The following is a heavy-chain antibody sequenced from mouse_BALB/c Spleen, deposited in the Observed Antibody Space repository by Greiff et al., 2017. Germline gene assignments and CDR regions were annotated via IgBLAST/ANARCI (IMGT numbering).Heavy chain of an antibody. D-gene: IGHD3-2*01. CDR3: ARGQLGLQGYAMDY. CDR2: IDPFNGGT. CDR1: GYSFTSYY. J-gene: IGHJ4*01. V-gene: IGHV1S135*01. Sequence: VQLQQSGPELMKPGASVKISCKASGYSFTSYYMHWVKQSHGKSLEWIGYIDPFNGGTSYNQKFKGKATLTVDKSSSTAYMHLSSLTSEDSAVYYCARGQLGLQGYAMDYWGQGTSVTVSS.